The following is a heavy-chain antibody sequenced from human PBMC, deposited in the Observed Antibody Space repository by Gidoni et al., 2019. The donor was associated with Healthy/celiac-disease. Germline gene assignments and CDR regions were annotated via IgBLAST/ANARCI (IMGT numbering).Heavy chain of an antibody. V-gene: IGHV3-21*01. D-gene: IGHD1-26*01. CDR2: ISSSSTYI. Sequence: EVQLVESGGGLVKPGGSLRLSCAASGFTFSSYSMNWVRQAPGKGLEWVSSISSSSTYIYYADSGKGRFTISRDNAKNSLYLQMNSLRAEDTAVYYCASAPQDVGYYFDYWGQGTLVTVSS. J-gene: IGHJ4*02. CDR3: ASAPQDVGYYFDY. CDR1: GFTFSSYS.